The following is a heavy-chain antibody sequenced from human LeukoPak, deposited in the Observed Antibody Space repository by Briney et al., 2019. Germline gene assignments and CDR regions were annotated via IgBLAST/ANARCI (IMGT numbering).Heavy chain of an antibody. Sequence: PSETLSLTCTVSGGSISSSSYYWGWIRQPPGKGLEWIGSIYYSGSTYYNPSLKSRVTTSVDTSKNQFSLKLSSVTAADTAMYYCARRDCSGGSCQYFDYWGQGTQVTVSS. CDR2: IYYSGST. J-gene: IGHJ4*02. V-gene: IGHV4-39*01. CDR3: ARRDCSGGSCQYFDY. CDR1: GGSISSSSYY. D-gene: IGHD2-15*01.